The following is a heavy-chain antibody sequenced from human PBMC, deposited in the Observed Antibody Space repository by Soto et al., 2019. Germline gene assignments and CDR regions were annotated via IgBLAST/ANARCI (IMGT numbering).Heavy chain of an antibody. J-gene: IGHJ6*03. CDR3: AKAEGYSYGLNYYYMDV. CDR2: ISYDGSNK. D-gene: IGHD5-18*01. CDR1: GFTFSSYG. Sequence: ESGGGVVQPGRSLRLSCAASGFTFSSYGMHWVRQAPGKGLEWVAVISYDGSNKYYADSVKGRFTISRDNSKNTLYLQMNSLRAEDTAVYYCAKAEGYSYGLNYYYMDVWGKGTTVTVSS. V-gene: IGHV3-30*18.